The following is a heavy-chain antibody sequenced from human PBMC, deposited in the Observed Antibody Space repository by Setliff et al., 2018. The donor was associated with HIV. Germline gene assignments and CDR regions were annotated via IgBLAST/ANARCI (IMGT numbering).Heavy chain of an antibody. CDR2: ISSSGAHI. CDR3: ARGGRLQYFDWPSYAMDV. V-gene: IGHV3-21*06. Sequence: TFSNFWMSWVRQAPGKGLEWVASISSSGAHIFYADSLKGRFTISRDNGKNLLYLQMNSLRAEDTAVYYCARGGRLQYFDWPSYAMDVWGQGTTVTVSS. D-gene: IGHD3-9*01. J-gene: IGHJ6*02. CDR1: TFSNFW.